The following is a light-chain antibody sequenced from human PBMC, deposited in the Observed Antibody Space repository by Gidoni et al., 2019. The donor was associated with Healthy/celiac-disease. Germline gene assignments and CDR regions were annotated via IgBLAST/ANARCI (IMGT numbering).Light chain of an antibody. J-gene: IGKJ1*01. Sequence: DIQMTQSPSTLSASVGDRVTITCRASQSISSWLDWYQQKPGKAPKLLIYKASSLESGVQSRCSGSGYGTEFTLTISSLQPDDFATYYCQQYNSWWTFGQGTKVEIK. CDR2: KAS. CDR3: QQYNSWWT. V-gene: IGKV1-5*03. CDR1: QSISSW.